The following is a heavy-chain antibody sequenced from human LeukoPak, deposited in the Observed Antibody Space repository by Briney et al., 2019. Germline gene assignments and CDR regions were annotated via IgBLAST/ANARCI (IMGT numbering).Heavy chain of an antibody. Sequence: ASVKVSCKASGYTFTSYYMHWVRQAPGQGLEWMGIINPSGGSTIYAQKFQGRVTMTRDMSTSTVYMELSSLSSEDTALYYCARDRGGIGYYMDVWGKGTTVTVSS. V-gene: IGHV1-46*01. CDR1: GYTFTSYY. J-gene: IGHJ6*03. CDR2: INPSGGST. CDR3: ARDRGGIGYYMDV. D-gene: IGHD3-16*02.